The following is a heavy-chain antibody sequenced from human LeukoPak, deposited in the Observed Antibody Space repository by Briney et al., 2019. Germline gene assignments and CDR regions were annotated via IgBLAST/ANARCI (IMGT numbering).Heavy chain of an antibody. CDR3: ARRRRGYSGYDEHGTYYFDY. CDR1: GGSISSGGYY. Sequence: PSQTLSLTCTVSGGSISSGGYYWSWLRQHPGKGLEWIGYIYYSGSTYYNPSLKSRVTISVDTSKNQFSLKLSSVTAADTAVYYCARRRRGYSGYDEHGTYYFDYWGQGTLVTVSS. CDR2: IYYSGST. D-gene: IGHD5-12*01. J-gene: IGHJ4*02. V-gene: IGHV4-31*03.